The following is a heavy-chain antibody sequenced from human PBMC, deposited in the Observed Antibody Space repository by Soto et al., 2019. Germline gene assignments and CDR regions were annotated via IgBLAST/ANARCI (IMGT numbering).Heavy chain of an antibody. CDR2: IYYSGST. V-gene: IGHV4-39*01. CDR1: GGSISSSSYY. D-gene: IGHD4-17*01. Sequence: SETLSLTCTVSGGSISSSSYYWGWIRQPPGKGLEWIGSIYYSGSTYYNPSLKSRFTISVDTSKNQFSLKLRSVTAADTAVYYCASQFAMTTVTRGFDYWGQGTLVTVSS. J-gene: IGHJ4*02. CDR3: ASQFAMTTVTRGFDY.